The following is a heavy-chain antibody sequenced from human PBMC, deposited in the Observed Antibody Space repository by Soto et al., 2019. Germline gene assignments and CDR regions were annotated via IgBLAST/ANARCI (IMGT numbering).Heavy chain of an antibody. CDR1: GGSISSGGYY. Sequence: TSETLSLTCAVSGGSISSGGYYWSWIRQPPGKGLEWIGYIYYSGSTYYNPSLKSRVTISVDTSKNQFSLKLSSVTAADTAVYYCARGEDYGSGSFVYYGMDVWGQGTTVTVSS. CDR2: IYYSGST. D-gene: IGHD3-10*01. J-gene: IGHJ6*02. CDR3: ARGEDYGSGSFVYYGMDV. V-gene: IGHV4-30-4*01.